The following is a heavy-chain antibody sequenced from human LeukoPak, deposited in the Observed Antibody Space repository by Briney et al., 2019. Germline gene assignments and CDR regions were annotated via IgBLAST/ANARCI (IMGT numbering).Heavy chain of an antibody. CDR1: GFTFSSYN. CDR3: ARDREGFGESYFDY. V-gene: IGHV3-21*01. CDR2: ISTSSSYI. D-gene: IGHD3-10*01. J-gene: IGHJ4*02. Sequence: RGSLRLSCAASGFTFSSYNMNWVRQAPGNGLEWVSFISTSSSYIYYADSVEGRFTISRDNAKNSLYLQMNSWRAEDKAMYYCARDREGFGESYFDYWGKGTLVIV.